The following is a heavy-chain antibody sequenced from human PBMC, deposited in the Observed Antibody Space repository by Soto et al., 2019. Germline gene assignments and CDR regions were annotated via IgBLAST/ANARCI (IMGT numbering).Heavy chain of an antibody. CDR2: INHSGSI. CDR3: ARGSRYEYVWVSYRSSEYIQL. Sequence: QVQLQQWGAGLLKSSETLSLTCAFDVGSFSGYYWSLILQPPGKGLEWIGEINHSGSINYNSSIKSRVTISVATSKNQFSLKLSSVTAADTALYYCARGSRYEYVWVSYRSSEYIQLWGQGTQVPVSS. V-gene: IGHV4-34*01. D-gene: IGHD3-16*02. J-gene: IGHJ1*01. CDR1: VGSFSGYY.